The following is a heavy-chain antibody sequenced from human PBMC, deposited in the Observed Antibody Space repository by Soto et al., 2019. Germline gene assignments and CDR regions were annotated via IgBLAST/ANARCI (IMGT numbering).Heavy chain of an antibody. V-gene: IGHV3-23*01. J-gene: IGHJ4*02. CDR2: ISGSGGST. CDR3: AKDTVLMVYANIVGYFDY. CDR1: GFTFSSYA. D-gene: IGHD2-8*01. Sequence: PGGSLRLSCAASGFTFSSYAMSWVRQAPGKGLEWVSAISGSGGSTYYADSVKGRFTISRDNSRNTLYLQMNSLRAEDTAVYYCAKDTVLMVYANIVGYFDYWGQGTLVTVSS.